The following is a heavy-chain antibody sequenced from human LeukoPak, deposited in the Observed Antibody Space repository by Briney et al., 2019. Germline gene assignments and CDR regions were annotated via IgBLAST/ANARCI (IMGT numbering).Heavy chain of an antibody. CDR2: ITSSGSTI. D-gene: IGHD5-24*01. CDR3: ARALGMATIRFDY. V-gene: IGHV3-48*04. J-gene: IGHJ4*02. CDR1: TFTLNNYR. Sequence: GGSLRLSCTASTFTLNNYRMGWVRQAPGKGLEWVSYITSSGSTIYYADSVKGRFTISRDNAKTSLYLQMNSLRAEDTAVYYCARALGMATIRFDYWGQGTLVTVSS.